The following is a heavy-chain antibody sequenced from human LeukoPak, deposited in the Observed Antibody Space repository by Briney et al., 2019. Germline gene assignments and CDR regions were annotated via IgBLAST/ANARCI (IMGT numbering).Heavy chain of an antibody. D-gene: IGHD6-19*01. Sequence: GASVKVSCKTSGYTFTDFGINWVRHAPGQGPEWLGWITPYNGNTNHLQNLQGRITMTTDTSTSTAYLELRSLTSDDTAVYYCTRDLGQVVAGTAFDMWGQGTMVIVSS. J-gene: IGHJ3*02. CDR2: ITPYNGNT. CDR3: TRDLGQVVAGTAFDM. V-gene: IGHV1-18*01. CDR1: GYTFTDFG.